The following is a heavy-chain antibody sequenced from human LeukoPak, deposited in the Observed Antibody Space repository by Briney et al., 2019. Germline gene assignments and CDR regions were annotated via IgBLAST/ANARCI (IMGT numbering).Heavy chain of an antibody. D-gene: IGHD1-26*01. CDR1: GFTFSSYA. J-gene: IGHJ4*02. Sequence: GGSLRLSCAASGFTFSSYAMHWVRQAPGKGLEWVAVISYDGSNKYYADSVKGRFTISRDNSKNTLYLQMNSLRAEDTAVYYCLPVGNFDYWGQGTLVTVSS. CDR3: LPVGNFDY. V-gene: IGHV3-30*04. CDR2: ISYDGSNK.